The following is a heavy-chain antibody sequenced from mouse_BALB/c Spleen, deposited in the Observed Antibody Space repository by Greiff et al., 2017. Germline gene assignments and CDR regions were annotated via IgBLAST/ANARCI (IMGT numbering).Heavy chain of an antibody. CDR1: GYSFTSYY. Sequence: VQLQQSGPELMKPGASVKISCKASGYSFTSYYMHWVKQSHGKSLEWIGYIDPFNGGTSYNQKFKGKATLTVDKSSSTAYMHLSSLTSEDSAVYYCARETGAYYFDYWGQGTTLTVSS. CDR3: ARETGAYYFDY. J-gene: IGHJ2*01. CDR2: IDPFNGGT. V-gene: IGHV1S135*01. D-gene: IGHD4-1*01.